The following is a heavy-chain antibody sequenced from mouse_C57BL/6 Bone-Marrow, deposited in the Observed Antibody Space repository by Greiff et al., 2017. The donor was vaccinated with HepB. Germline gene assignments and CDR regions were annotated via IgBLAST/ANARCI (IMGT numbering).Heavy chain of an antibody. CDR2: INPGSGGT. CDR1: GYAFTNYL. J-gene: IGHJ2*01. CDR3: ERSCEYDAGD. V-gene: IGHV1-54*01. Sequence: VQLQQSGAELVRPGTSVKVSCKASGYAFTNYLIEWVKQRPGQGLEWIGVINPGSGGTNYNEKFKGKATLTADKSSITAYMQLRSLTSEDSAAYFGERSCEYDAGDGGQGTTLTVSS. D-gene: IGHD2-14*01.